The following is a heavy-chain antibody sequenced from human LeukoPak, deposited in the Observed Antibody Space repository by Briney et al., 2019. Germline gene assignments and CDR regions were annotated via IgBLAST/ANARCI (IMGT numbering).Heavy chain of an antibody. V-gene: IGHV4-39*01. J-gene: IGHJ5*02. CDR2: IYYSGST. CDR3: ARHLGITMVRGVIRGWFDP. Sequence: SETLSLTCTVSGGSISSSSYYWGWIRQPPGKGLEWIGSIYYSGSTYYNPSLKSRFTISVDTSKNQFSLKLSSVTAADTAVYYCARHLGITMVRGVIRGWFDPWGQGTLVTVSS. CDR1: GGSISSSSYY. D-gene: IGHD3-10*01.